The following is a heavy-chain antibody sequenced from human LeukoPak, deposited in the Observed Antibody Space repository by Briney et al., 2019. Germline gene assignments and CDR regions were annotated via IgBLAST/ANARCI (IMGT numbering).Heavy chain of an antibody. J-gene: IGHJ3*02. CDR2: MHYSGNT. V-gene: IGHV4-59*08. CDR3: ARHFTYHYDSSGYPRDGFDI. D-gene: IGHD3-22*01. CDR1: GGSISGYY. Sequence: NPSETLSLTCTVSGGSISGYYWSWLRQSPGKGLVWIRYMHYSGNTIYNPSLKSRVIMSVDMSRNHFSLMLSYVTAADTALYFCARHFTYHYDSSGYPRDGFDIWGQGTMVTVSS.